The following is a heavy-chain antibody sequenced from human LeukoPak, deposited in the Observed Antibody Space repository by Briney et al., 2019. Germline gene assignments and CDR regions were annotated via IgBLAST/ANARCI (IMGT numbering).Heavy chain of an antibody. CDR3: ARDLFGYSSSWYGGHWFDP. CDR2: ISSSGSTI. Sequence: GGSLRLSCAASGFTFSDYYMSWIRQAPGKGLEWVSYISSSGSTIYYADSVKGRFTISRDNAKNSLYLQMNSLRAEDTAVYYCARDLFGYSSSWYGGHWFDPWGQGTLVTVSS. D-gene: IGHD6-13*01. J-gene: IGHJ5*02. V-gene: IGHV3-11*04. CDR1: GFTFSDYY.